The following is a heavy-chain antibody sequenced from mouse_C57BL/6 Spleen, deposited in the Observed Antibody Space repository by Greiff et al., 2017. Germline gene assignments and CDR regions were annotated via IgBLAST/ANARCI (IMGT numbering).Heavy chain of an antibody. CDR3: ARDYYGNYVRFAY. V-gene: IGHV1-4*01. D-gene: IGHD2-1*01. CDR1: GYTFTSYT. J-gene: IGHJ3*01. Sequence: QVQLQQSGAELARPGASVKMSCKASGYTFTSYTMHWVKQRPGQGLEWIGYINPSSGYTKYNQKFNDKATLTAAKSSSTAYMQLSSLTSEDSAVYYCARDYYGNYVRFAYWGQGTLVTVSA. CDR2: INPSSGYT.